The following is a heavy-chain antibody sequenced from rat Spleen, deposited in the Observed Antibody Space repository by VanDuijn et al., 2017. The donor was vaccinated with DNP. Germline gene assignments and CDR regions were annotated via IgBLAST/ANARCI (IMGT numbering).Heavy chain of an antibody. D-gene: IGHD1-7*01. J-gene: IGHJ2*01. Sequence: EVQLVESGGGLVQPGRSLKLSCAASGFTFSDYSMAWVRQAPKKGLEWVATIVYDGSSSFYGDSVTGRFTISRDNAKSTLYLQMDSLRSEDTATYYCATEDYGYPFDYWGQGVMVTVSS. CDR1: GFTFSDYS. CDR2: IVYDGSSS. V-gene: IGHV5S10*01. CDR3: ATEDYGYPFDY.